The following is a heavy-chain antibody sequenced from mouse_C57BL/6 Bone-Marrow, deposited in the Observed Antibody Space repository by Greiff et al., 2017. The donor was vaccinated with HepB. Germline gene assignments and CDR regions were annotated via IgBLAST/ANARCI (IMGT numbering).Heavy chain of an antibody. J-gene: IGHJ2*01. Sequence: VQLQQSGPGLVQPSQSLSITCTVSGFSLTSYGVHWVRQSPGKGLEWLGVIWSGGSTDYNAAFISRLSISKDNSKSQVVFKMNSLQADDTAIYYCAITTVVATSFDYWGQGTTLTVSS. D-gene: IGHD1-1*01. V-gene: IGHV2-2*01. CDR2: IWSGGST. CDR3: AITTVVATSFDY. CDR1: GFSLTSYG.